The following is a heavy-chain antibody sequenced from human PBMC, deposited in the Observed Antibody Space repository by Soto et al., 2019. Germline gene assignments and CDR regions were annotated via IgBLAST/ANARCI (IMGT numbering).Heavy chain of an antibody. V-gene: IGHV1-2*04. D-gene: IGHD3-10*01. CDR1: GYTFTAYY. Sequence: ASVTGSCKASGYTFTAYYMHWVRHAPGQGLEGMGRNNANSGGTNYAQKFQGWVTMTRDTSISTAYMELSRLRSDDTAVYYCARGGSGSYYYYYYMDVWGKGTTVTVSS. CDR3: ARGGSGSYYYYYYMDV. J-gene: IGHJ6*03. CDR2: NNANSGGT.